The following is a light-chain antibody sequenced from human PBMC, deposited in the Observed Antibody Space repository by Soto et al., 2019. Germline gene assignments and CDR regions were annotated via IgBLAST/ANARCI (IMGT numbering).Light chain of an antibody. CDR1: SSDVRGYNS. CDR3: SSYTTSSTLLYV. V-gene: IGLV2-14*01. J-gene: IGLJ1*01. Sequence: QSALTQPASVSGSPGQSITISCTGTSSDVRGYNSVSWYQQHPGKAPKLMIYEVSNRPSGVSNRFSGSKSGNTASLTISGLQAEDEADYYCSSYTTSSTLLYVFGTGPKLTVL. CDR2: EVS.